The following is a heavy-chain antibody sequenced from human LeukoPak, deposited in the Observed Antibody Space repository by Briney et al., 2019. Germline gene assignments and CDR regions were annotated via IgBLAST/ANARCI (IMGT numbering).Heavy chain of an antibody. CDR3: ARAHITMIVVVPLGWFDP. CDR1: GGSISSSSYY. J-gene: IGHJ5*02. D-gene: IGHD3-22*01. V-gene: IGHV4-39*07. CDR2: IYYSGST. Sequence: SETLSLTCTVSGGSISSSSYYWGWIRQPPGKGLAWIGSIYYSGSTYYNPSLKSRVTISVDTSKNQFSLKLSSVTAADTAVYYCARAHITMIVVVPLGWFDPWGQGTLVTVSS.